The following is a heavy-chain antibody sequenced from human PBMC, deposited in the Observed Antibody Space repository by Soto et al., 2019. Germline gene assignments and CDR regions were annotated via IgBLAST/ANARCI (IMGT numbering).Heavy chain of an antibody. CDR1: GFTFSSYA. CDR3: AKVRVRGVIIRGDLDY. J-gene: IGHJ4*02. Sequence: GGSLRLSCAASGFTFSSYAMSWVRQAPGKGLEWVSAISGSGGSTYYADSVKGRFTISRDNSKNTLYLQMNSLRAEDTAVYYCAKVRVRGVIIRGDLDYWGQGTLVTVSS. D-gene: IGHD3-10*01. V-gene: IGHV3-23*01. CDR2: ISGSGGST.